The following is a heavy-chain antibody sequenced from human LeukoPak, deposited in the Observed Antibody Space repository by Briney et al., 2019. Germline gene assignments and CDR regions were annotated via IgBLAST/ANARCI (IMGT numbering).Heavy chain of an antibody. V-gene: IGHV4-4*09. CDR3: ARHRNYGSGIARYYFDY. D-gene: IGHD3-10*01. CDR1: GSSISSYY. Sequence: PSETLSLTCTVSGSSISSYYWSWIRQPPGKGLEWIGYIYTSGSTYYNPSLKSRVTISVDTSKNQFSLKLISVTAADTAVYYCARHRNYGSGIARYYFDYWGQGTLVTVSS. CDR2: IYTSGST. J-gene: IGHJ4*02.